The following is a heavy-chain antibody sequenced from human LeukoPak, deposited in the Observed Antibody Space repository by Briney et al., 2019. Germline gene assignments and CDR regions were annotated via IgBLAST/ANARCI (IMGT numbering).Heavy chain of an antibody. D-gene: IGHD1-26*01. V-gene: IGHV3-11*04. CDR3: ASPPLAGGDAFDI. Sequence: GGSLRLSCAASGFTFSDYYMSWIRQAPGKGLEWVSYISSSGTTIYYADSVKGRFTISRDNAKNSLYLQMNSLRAGDTAVYYCASPPLAGGDAFDIWGQGTMVTVSS. CDR2: ISSSGTTI. CDR1: GFTFSDYY. J-gene: IGHJ3*02.